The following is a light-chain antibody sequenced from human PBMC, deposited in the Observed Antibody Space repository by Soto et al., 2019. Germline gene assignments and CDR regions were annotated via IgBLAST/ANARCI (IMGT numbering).Light chain of an antibody. CDR2: GAS. J-gene: IGKJ1*01. V-gene: IGKV3-20*01. Sequence: EIVVTESPATLSMSPGERAPLSFRASQSVDINLAWYQQKPGQAPRLLIYGASSRATGIPDRFSGSGSGTDFTLTISRLEPEDFAVYYCQQYGSSPHTFGQGTKVDIK. CDR3: QQYGSSPHT. CDR1: QSVDIN.